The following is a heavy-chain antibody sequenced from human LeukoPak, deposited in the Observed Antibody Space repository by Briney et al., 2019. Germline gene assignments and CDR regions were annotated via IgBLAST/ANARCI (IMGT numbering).Heavy chain of an antibody. V-gene: IGHV3-21*01. CDR1: GFTSSSYN. J-gene: IGHJ4*02. CDR3: AREVDEGFDY. CDR2: IDVRGSDI. Sequence: GGSLRLSCAASGFTSSSYNMNWVRQAAGKGLEWVSSIDVRGSDIHYADSVRGRFTMSRDNAKNSLYLQMNSLRAEDTAVYYCAREVDEGFDYWGQGTLVTVSS.